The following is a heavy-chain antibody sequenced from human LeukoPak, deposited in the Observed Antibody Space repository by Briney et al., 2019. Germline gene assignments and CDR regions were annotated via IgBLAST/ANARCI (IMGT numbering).Heavy chain of an antibody. D-gene: IGHD6-13*01. CDR3: ARVLLGIAAAATFYGMDV. Sequence: ASVKVSCKASGYTFTGYYMHWVRQAPGQGLEWMGWINPNSGGTNYAQKFQGRVTMTRDTSIGTAYMELSRLRSDDTAVYYCARVLLGIAAAATFYGMDVWGQGTTVTVPS. CDR2: INPNSGGT. V-gene: IGHV1-2*02. CDR1: GYTFTGYY. J-gene: IGHJ6*02.